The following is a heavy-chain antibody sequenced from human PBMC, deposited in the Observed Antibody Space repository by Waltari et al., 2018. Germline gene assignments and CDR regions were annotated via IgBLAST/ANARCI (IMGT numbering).Heavy chain of an antibody. CDR3: ARCITIFGVVSPFDP. D-gene: IGHD3-3*01. CDR2: IIPIFGTA. Sequence: QVQLVQSGAEVKKPGSSVKVSCKASGATFSSSAISWLRQDPGQGLEWMGGIIPIFGTANYAQKFQGRVTITADESTSTAYMELSSLRSEDTAVYYCARCITIFGVVSPFDPWGQGTLVTVSS. CDR1: GATFSSSA. V-gene: IGHV1-69*13. J-gene: IGHJ5*02.